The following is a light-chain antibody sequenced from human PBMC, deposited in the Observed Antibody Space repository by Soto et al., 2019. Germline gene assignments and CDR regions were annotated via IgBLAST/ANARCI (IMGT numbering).Light chain of an antibody. Sequence: QSVLTQPRSVSGSPGQPVTISCTGTINDVGGYNYVSWYQQHPGKAPKLMIYDVTKRPSGVPDRFSGSKSGNTASLTISGLQAEDEADYYCCSYAGSYTHVVFGEGTKLTVL. J-gene: IGLJ2*01. CDR1: INDVGGYNY. V-gene: IGLV2-11*01. CDR3: CSYAGSYTHVV. CDR2: DVT.